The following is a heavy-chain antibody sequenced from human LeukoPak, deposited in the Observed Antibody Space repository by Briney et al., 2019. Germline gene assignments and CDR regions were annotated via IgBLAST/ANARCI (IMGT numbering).Heavy chain of an antibody. J-gene: IGHJ6*04. Sequence: GGSLRLSCAASGFTFSSYGMHWVRQAPGKGLVWVSRINSDGSNTTYADSVKGRFTVSRDNAVNTLYLQMHSLRAEDTALYFCARGYGADVWGRGTVVTVSS. CDR1: GFTFSSYG. CDR2: INSDGSNT. V-gene: IGHV3-74*01. CDR3: ARGYGADV.